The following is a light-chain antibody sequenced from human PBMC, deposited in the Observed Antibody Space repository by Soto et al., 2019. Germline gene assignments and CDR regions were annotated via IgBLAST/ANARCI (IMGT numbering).Light chain of an antibody. J-gene: IGKJ2*01. Sequence: DIQMTQSPSSLSASVGDRVTITCQSSQSIISYLNWYQQKAGKAPQLLIYAASSLQSGVPARFMGSEFGTDLFLSTSSLQPKYSEFYYCQQIYGSPRIFGKGPKL. CDR1: QSIISY. V-gene: IGKV1-39*01. CDR2: AAS. CDR3: QQIYGSPRI.